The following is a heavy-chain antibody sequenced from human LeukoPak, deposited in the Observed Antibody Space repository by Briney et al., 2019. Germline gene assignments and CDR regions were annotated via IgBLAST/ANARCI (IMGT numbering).Heavy chain of an antibody. D-gene: IGHD4-17*01. Sequence: GGSLRLSCATSTFIVSSYYMSWVRQAPGKGLEWVSGIYGGGTIYYADSVKGRFTISRDDFENTVYLQMNSLRAEDTAVYYCASGSLDGDYAYYYYYMDVWGKGTTVTVSS. CDR2: IYGGGTI. CDR3: ASGSLDGDYAYYYYYMDV. J-gene: IGHJ6*03. V-gene: IGHV3-53*01. CDR1: TFIVSSYY.